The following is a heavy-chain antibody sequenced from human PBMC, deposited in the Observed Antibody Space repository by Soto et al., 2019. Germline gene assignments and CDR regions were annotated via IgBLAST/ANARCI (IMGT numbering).Heavy chain of an antibody. CDR1: GFTFSNYA. Sequence: GGSLRLSCAASGFTFSNYAMSWVRQAPGRGLEWVSVISGSGNNTYNADSVKGRFTISRDNSKNTLYLQMNSLRAEDTAVYYCAKDHSVAGISPECFQYWGQGTLVTVSS. V-gene: IGHV3-23*01. D-gene: IGHD6-19*01. CDR2: ISGSGNNT. J-gene: IGHJ1*01. CDR3: AKDHSVAGISPECFQY.